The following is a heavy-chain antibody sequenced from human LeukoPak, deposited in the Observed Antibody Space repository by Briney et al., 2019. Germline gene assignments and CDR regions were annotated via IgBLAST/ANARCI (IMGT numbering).Heavy chain of an antibody. V-gene: IGHV4-38-2*02. J-gene: IGHJ4*02. CDR2: IYHSGST. CDR3: ARDQGGGSSGSFDY. CDR1: GYSISSGHY. D-gene: IGHD6-19*01. Sequence: SETLSLTCTVSGYSISSGHYWGWIRQPPGKGLEWIGSIYHSGSTYYNPSLKSRVTISVDTSKNQFSLKLSSVTAADTAVYYCARDQGGGSSGSFDYWGQGTLVTVSS.